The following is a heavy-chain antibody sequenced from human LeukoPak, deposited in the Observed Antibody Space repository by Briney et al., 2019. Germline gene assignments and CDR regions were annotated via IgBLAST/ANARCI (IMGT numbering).Heavy chain of an antibody. CDR2: IYTSGST. Sequence: SETLSLTCTVSGGSISSYYWSWIRQPAGKGLEWIGRIYTSGSTNYNPSLKSRVTMSVDTSKNQFSLKLSSVTAADTAVYYCARGEIKTRGYGYGPFDYWGQGTLVTVSS. CDR1: GGSISSYY. V-gene: IGHV4-4*07. J-gene: IGHJ4*02. D-gene: IGHD5-18*01. CDR3: ARGEIKTRGYGYGPFDY.